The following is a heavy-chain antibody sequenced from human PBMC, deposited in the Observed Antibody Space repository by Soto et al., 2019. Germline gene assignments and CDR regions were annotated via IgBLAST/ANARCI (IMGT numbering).Heavy chain of an antibody. V-gene: IGHV4-59*08. J-gene: IGHJ6*03. Sequence: SETLSLTCTVSGGSIISYYWSWILQPPGKGLEWIGYIYYSGSTNYNPSLKSRVTLSVDTSKNQFSLKLSSVTAADTAVYYCASFKGTMVRGVGYYYYMDVWGKGTTVTVSS. CDR3: ASFKGTMVRGVGYYYYMDV. CDR1: GGSIISYY. D-gene: IGHD3-10*01. CDR2: IYYSGST.